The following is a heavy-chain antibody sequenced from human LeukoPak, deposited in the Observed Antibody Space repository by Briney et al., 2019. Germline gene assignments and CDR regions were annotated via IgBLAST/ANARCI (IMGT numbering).Heavy chain of an antibody. CDR3: ARHSVQLWSMYYFDF. CDR2: ISTGDTYI. Sequence: GGSLRLSCAASGFTFSSYSMNWVRQAPGRGLEWVASISTGDTYIFYADSVKGRFTISRDNAKNSLYLQMNSLRAEDTAIYYCARHSVQLWSMYYFDFWGQGTLVTVSS. CDR1: GFTFSSYS. D-gene: IGHD5-24*01. J-gene: IGHJ4*02. V-gene: IGHV3-21*01.